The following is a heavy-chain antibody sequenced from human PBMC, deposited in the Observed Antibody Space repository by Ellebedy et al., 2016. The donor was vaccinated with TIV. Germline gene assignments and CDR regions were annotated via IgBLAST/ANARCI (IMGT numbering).Heavy chain of an antibody. CDR2: IHYSGST. CDR1: GDSISSSSDY. CDR3: ARSWGYGNDY. Sequence: SETLSLTCTVSGDSISSSSDYWSWIRQPPGKGLEWIGYIHYSGSTNHNPSLRSRVTMPLDTSRNQFSLKLTSVTAADTAVYYCARSWGYGNDYWGQGTLVTVSS. D-gene: IGHD5-12*01. V-gene: IGHV4-61*01. J-gene: IGHJ4*02.